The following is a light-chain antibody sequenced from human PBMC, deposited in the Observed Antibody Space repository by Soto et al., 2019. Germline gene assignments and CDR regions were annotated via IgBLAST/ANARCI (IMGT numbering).Light chain of an antibody. Sequence: DIVLTQSPGTLSLSPGDTATLSCRASQSVNRSYLAWYQQKPGQAPRLLIYGASIRATGIPDRFSGSGSGTDFTLTISRLELEDFAVYYCQQYGSSPLTFGGGTKVEIK. J-gene: IGKJ4*01. CDR2: GAS. CDR3: QQYGSSPLT. V-gene: IGKV3-20*01. CDR1: QSVNRSY.